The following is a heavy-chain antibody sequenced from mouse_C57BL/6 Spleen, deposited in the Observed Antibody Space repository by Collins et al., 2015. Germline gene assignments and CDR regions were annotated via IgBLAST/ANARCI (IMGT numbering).Heavy chain of an antibody. CDR1: GYTFTNYW. J-gene: IGHJ3*01. V-gene: IGHV1-63*01. D-gene: IGHD2-5*01. Sequence: QVQLQQSGAELVRPGTSVKMSCKASGYTFTNYWIGWAKQRPGHGLEWIGDIYPGGDYTNYNEKFKGKATLTADKSSSTAYMQFNSLTSGDSAIYYCARSDYSNYGGFAYWGQGTLVTVSA. CDR3: ARSDYSNYGGFAY. CDR2: IYPGGDYT.